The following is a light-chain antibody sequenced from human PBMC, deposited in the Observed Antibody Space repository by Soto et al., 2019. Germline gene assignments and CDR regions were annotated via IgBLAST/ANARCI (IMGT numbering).Light chain of an antibody. Sequence: EIVLTQSPGTLSLSPGERATLSCRASASLSTNSLAWYQQKPGQPPRLLIYAASTRHTDIPDRFTGSGSGTDFPLTITGLEPEDFAFYYCQRYGGPPPPFGPGTKVEIK. CDR2: AAS. V-gene: IGKV3-20*01. CDR3: QRYGGPPPP. CDR1: ASLSTNS. J-gene: IGKJ3*01.